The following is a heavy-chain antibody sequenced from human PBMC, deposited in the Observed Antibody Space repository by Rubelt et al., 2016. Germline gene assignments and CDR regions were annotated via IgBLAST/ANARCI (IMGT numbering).Heavy chain of an antibody. J-gene: IGHJ4*02. D-gene: IGHD5-18*01. CDR3: SKDVNPYSYGHGSF. Sequence: QVQLQESGPGLVKPSQTLSLTCTVSGGSIKSTDNYWSWIRHHPGKGLEWIAYIYYSGTTYYNPSLTSRVTMSVDTSKNQFSSKLNAGTAAETAIDYCSKDVNPYSYGHGSFWGQGTRVTVSS. CDR2: IYYSGTT. V-gene: IGHV4-31*03. CDR1: GGSIKSTDNY.